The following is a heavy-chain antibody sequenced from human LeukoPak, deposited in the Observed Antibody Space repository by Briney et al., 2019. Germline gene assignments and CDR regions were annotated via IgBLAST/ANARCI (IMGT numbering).Heavy chain of an antibody. Sequence: SETLSLTCTVSGGSISSSSYYWGWIRQPPGKGLEWIGSIYYSGSTYYNPSLESRVTISVDTSKNQFSLKLSSVTAADTAVYYCASRPSGSYYDHWFDPWGQGTLVTVSS. V-gene: IGHV4-39*01. D-gene: IGHD1-26*01. CDR3: ASRPSGSYYDHWFDP. CDR1: GGSISSSSYY. J-gene: IGHJ5*02. CDR2: IYYSGST.